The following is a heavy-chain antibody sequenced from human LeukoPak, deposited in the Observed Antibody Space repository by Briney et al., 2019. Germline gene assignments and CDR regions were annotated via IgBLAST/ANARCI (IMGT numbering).Heavy chain of an antibody. J-gene: IGHJ5*02. CDR3: AKRFLEWLLSPDWFDP. D-gene: IGHD3-3*01. CDR1: GFTFSSYA. CDR2: ISGSGGST. V-gene: IGHV3-23*01. Sequence: GGSLRLSCAASGFTFSSYAMSWVRQAPGKGLEWVSAISGSGGSTYYADSVKGRFTISRDNSENTLYLQMNSLRAEDTAVHYCAKRFLEWLLSPDWFDPWGQGTLVTVSS.